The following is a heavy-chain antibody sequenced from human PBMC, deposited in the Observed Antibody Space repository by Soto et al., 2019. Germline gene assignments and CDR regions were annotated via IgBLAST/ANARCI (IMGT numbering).Heavy chain of an antibody. D-gene: IGHD6-13*01. CDR2: ISAYDGNT. CDR3: ARDQGQYSRWYYHNRNRYYYYGMDV. V-gene: IGHV1-18*01. J-gene: IGHJ6*02. Sequence: ASVKVSCKASGYTFTSYGISWVRQAPGQGLEWMGWISAYDGNTNYAQKLQGRVTMTTDTSTSTAYMELRSLRSDDTAVYYCARDQGQYSRWYYHNRNRYYYYGMDVWGQGTTATVSS. CDR1: GYTFTSYG.